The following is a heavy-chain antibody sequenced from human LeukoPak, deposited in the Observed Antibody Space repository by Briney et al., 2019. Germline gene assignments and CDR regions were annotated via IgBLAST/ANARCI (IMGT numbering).Heavy chain of an antibody. CDR1: GYTFTSYD. Sequence: GASVKVSCKASGYTFTSYDINWVRQATGQGLEWMGWMNPNSGNTGYAQKFQGRVTMTRNTSISTAYMELSSLRSEDTAVYYCARGLGVQLWVTPYYWGQGTLVTVSS. V-gene: IGHV1-8*01. J-gene: IGHJ4*02. D-gene: IGHD5-18*01. CDR2: MNPNSGNT. CDR3: ARGLGVQLWVTPYY.